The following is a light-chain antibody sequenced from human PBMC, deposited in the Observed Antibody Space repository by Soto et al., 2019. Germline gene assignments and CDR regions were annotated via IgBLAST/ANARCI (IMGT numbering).Light chain of an antibody. CDR1: QTASSSH. J-gene: IGKJ2*01. Sequence: EMVLTQSPGALSLSPGERATLSCRASQTASSSHLAWYQQKPGQAPRRLIYDASSRATGISDRFRGSGSGTDFTLTISRLEPEDFAVYYCQQYGRSHYTFGQGTKVEIK. V-gene: IGKV3-20*01. CDR3: QQYGRSHYT. CDR2: DAS.